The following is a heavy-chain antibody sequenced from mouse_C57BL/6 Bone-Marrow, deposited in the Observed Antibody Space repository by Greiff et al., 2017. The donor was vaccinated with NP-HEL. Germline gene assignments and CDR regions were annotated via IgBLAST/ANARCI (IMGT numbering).Heavy chain of an antibody. V-gene: IGHV5-17*01. Sequence: EVQRVESGGGLVKPGGSLKLSCAASGFTFSDYGMHWVRQAPEKGLEWVAYISRGSSTIYYADTVKGRFTISRDNAKNTLFLQMTSLRSEYTAMYYCARLGDGYLSAWFAYWGQGTLVTVSA. CDR1: GFTFSDYG. CDR3: ARLGDGYLSAWFAY. CDR2: ISRGSSTI. D-gene: IGHD2-3*01. J-gene: IGHJ3*01.